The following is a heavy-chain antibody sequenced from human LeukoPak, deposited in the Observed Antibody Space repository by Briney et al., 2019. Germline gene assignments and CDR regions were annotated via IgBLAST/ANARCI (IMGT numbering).Heavy chain of an antibody. Sequence: PSETLSLTCTVSGGSISSYYWSWIRQPAGKGLEWIGRIYTSGSTNYNPSLKSRVTMSVDTSKNQFSLKLSSVTAADTAVYYCARPYSSGWYHAFDIWGQGTMVTVSS. V-gene: IGHV4-4*07. D-gene: IGHD6-19*01. CDR3: ARPYSSGWYHAFDI. CDR2: IYTSGST. J-gene: IGHJ3*02. CDR1: GGSISSYY.